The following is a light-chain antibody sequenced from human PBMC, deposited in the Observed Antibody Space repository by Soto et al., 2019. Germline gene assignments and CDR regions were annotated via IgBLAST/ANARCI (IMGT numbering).Light chain of an antibody. CDR1: QPVERW. J-gene: IGKJ1*01. CDR3: EQYKDSRGT. Sequence: DIQTTQSPATLSASVGELVTIPCRASQPVERWLAWYQQKPGKAPNLLISDVSSLESGVPSRFSGSGSATEFTLTMSGLQPDDFATYYCEQYKDSRGTFGQGTKVDI. CDR2: DVS. V-gene: IGKV1-5*01.